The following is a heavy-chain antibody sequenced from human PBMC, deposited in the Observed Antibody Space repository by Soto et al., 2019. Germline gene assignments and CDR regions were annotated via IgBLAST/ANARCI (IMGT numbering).Heavy chain of an antibody. CDR2: ISYDGSNK. V-gene: IGHV3-30-3*01. J-gene: IGHJ4*02. Sequence: QVQLVESGGGVVQPGRSLRLSCAASGFTFSSYAMHWVRQAPGKGLEWVAVISYDGSNKYYADSVKGRFTISRDNSKNTLYLQMNSLRAEDTAVYYCATAEGQMYYFDYWGQGTLVTVSS. CDR1: GFTFSSYA. CDR3: ATAEGQMYYFDY.